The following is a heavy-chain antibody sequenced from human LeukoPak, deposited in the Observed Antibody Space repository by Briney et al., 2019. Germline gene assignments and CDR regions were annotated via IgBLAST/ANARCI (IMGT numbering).Heavy chain of an antibody. D-gene: IGHD5-18*01. CDR1: GYTFTSYY. Sequence: ASVNVSCKASGYTFTSYYMHWVRQAPGQGLEWMGIINPRGGSTNYAQKFQGRVTMARDTSTSTVYMELSSLRSNDTAVYYLPRARGEIVSYGSYYFDYWGQGTLVTVSS. CDR3: PRARGEIVSYGSYYFDY. V-gene: IGHV1-46*01. CDR2: INPRGGST. J-gene: IGHJ4*02.